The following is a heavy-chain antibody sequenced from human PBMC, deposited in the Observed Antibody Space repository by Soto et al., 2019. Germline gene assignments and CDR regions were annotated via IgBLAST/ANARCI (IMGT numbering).Heavy chain of an antibody. Sequence: GASVKVSCKASGYTFTGYYMHWVRQAPGQGLEWMGWINPNSGGTNYAQKFQGRVTMTRDTSISTAYMELSRLRSDDTAVYYCARSCPEGDYYYGMDVWGQGTTVTVSS. D-gene: IGHD3-16*01. CDR3: ARSCPEGDYYYGMDV. CDR2: INPNSGGT. CDR1: GYTFTGYY. J-gene: IGHJ6*02. V-gene: IGHV1-2*02.